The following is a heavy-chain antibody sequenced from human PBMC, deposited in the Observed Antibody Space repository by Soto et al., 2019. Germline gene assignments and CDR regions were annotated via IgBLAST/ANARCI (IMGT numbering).Heavy chain of an antibody. CDR3: AKDHLPYSSSIPQHQDV. D-gene: IGHD6-13*01. Sequence: PGGSLRLCYAASGFTFSSYGMHWVRQAPGKGLEWVAVISYDGSNKYYADSVKGRFTISRDNSKNTLYLQMNSLRAEDTAVYYCAKDHLPYSSSIPQHQDVWGKGTTVTVSS. V-gene: IGHV3-30*18. CDR1: GFTFSSYG. CDR2: ISYDGSNK. J-gene: IGHJ6*04.